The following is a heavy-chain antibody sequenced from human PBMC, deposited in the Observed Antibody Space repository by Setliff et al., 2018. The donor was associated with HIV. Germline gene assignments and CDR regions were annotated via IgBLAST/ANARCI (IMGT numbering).Heavy chain of an antibody. Sequence: PGGSLRLSCEVSGFRFDNYAMHWVRQPPGKGLEWVSGISWDGDNIGYADSVKGRFTISRDNAKNSLYLQMNSLRAEDTALYYCAKGLYSSSWYADAFDIWGQGTMVTVSS. V-gene: IGHV3-9*01. CDR3: AKGLYSSSWYADAFDI. CDR2: ISWDGDNI. CDR1: GFRFDNYA. J-gene: IGHJ3*02. D-gene: IGHD6-13*01.